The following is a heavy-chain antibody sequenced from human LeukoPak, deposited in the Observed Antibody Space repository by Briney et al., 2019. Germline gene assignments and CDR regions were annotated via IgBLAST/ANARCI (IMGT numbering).Heavy chain of an antibody. CDR3: AREGHIRYCSSTSCHPRTWWFDP. Sequence: ASVKVSCKASGYTFTSYGIIWVRQAPGQGLEWMGWISAYNGNTNYAQRLQGRVTMTTDTSTSTAYMELRSLRSDDTAVYYCAREGHIRYCSSTSCHPRTWWFDPWGQGTLVTVSS. CDR2: ISAYNGNT. J-gene: IGHJ5*02. D-gene: IGHD2-2*01. V-gene: IGHV1-18*01. CDR1: GYTFTSYG.